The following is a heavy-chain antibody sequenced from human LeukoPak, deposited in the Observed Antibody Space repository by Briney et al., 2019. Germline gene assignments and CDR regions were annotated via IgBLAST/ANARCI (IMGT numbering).Heavy chain of an antibody. CDR2: ISSSGST. Sequence: PSETLSPTCTVSRGSISGSIRSYYWSWLRQPPGKGLEWIGYISSSGSTNDNPSLRSRVTISVDTSKNQFFLNLSSVSAAGTAVYYCARIPLGYSGAYYFDYWGQGTLVTVS. D-gene: IGHD5-12*01. CDR1: RGSISGSIRSYY. CDR3: ARIPLGYSGAYYFDY. J-gene: IGHJ4*02. V-gene: IGHV4-4*09.